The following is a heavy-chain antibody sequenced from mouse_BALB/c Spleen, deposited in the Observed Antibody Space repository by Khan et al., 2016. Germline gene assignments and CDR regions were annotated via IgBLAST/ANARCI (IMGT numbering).Heavy chain of an antibody. V-gene: IGHV5-4*02. CDR3: ARDGNYWFAY. D-gene: IGHD2-1*01. Sequence: EVELVESGGGLVKPGGSLKLSCAASGFTFSDYYMYWVRQTPEKRLEWVATISDGGSYTYYPDSVKWRFTISRDNAKNNLYLQMSSLKSEDTAMYYCARDGNYWFAYWGQGTLVTVSA. CDR2: ISDGGSYT. CDR1: GFTFSDYY. J-gene: IGHJ3*01.